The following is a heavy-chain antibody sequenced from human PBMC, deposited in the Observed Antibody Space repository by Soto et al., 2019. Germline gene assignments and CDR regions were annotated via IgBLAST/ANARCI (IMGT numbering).Heavy chain of an antibody. V-gene: IGHV3-23*01. Sequence: EVQLLESGGGLVQPGGSLRLSCAASEFTFSSYAMSWVRQAPSKGLEWVSTISGSGGRTYYADSVKGRFTISRDNSRNTLHLQMNSLRAEDTAVYYCARDSPSGYWGQGTLVTVSS. CDR3: ARDSPSGY. CDR1: EFTFSSYA. J-gene: IGHJ4*02. CDR2: ISGSGGRT.